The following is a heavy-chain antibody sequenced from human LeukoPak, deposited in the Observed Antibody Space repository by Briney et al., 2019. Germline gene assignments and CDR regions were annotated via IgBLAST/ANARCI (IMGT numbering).Heavy chain of an antibody. CDR1: GFAFSSDA. V-gene: IGHV3-23*01. CDR2: IISSGGVT. J-gene: IGHJ4*02. Sequence: PGGSLRLSCAASGFAFSSDAMSWVRQAPGKGVEWGSSIISSGGVTYYADSVRGGVTISRDNSKNTVSLQMHSLSAEDSAAYYCDKNGGYSYGLYYFDYWGQGTLVTVSS. D-gene: IGHD5-18*01. CDR3: DKNGGYSYGLYYFDY.